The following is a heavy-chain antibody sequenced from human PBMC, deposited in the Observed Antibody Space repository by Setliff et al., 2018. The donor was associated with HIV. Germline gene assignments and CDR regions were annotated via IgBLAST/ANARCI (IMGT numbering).Heavy chain of an antibody. CDR3: AHRRGGDRGTNNWFDP. CDR1: GFSLSSYGVG. CDR2: IYWNDDS. V-gene: IGHV2-5*01. J-gene: IGHJ5*02. Sequence: SGPTLVNPTQTLTLTCSFSGFSLSSYGVGVGWIRQPPGKALEWLAVIYWNDDSRYNPSLKSRLTITKDTSKNQVVLTMTNMDPVDTATYYCAHRRGGDRGTNNWFDPWGQGALVTVPQ. D-gene: IGHD1-1*01.